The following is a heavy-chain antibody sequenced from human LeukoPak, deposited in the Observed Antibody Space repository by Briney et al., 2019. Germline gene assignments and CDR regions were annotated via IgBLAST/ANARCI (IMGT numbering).Heavy chain of an antibody. Sequence: GGSLRLSCAASGFPFSNYWMHWVRQAPGMGLMWVSRINTAGSSTTYADSVKGRFTISRDNAKDTLYLQMNSLRAEDTAVYYCARDVAGDWFDPWGQGTLVTVSS. CDR3: ARDVAGDWFDP. J-gene: IGHJ5*02. V-gene: IGHV3-74*01. D-gene: IGHD3-16*01. CDR2: INTAGSST. CDR1: GFPFSNYW.